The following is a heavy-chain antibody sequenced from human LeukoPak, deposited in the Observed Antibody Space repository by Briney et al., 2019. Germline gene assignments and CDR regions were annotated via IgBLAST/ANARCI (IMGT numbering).Heavy chain of an antibody. CDR2: ISSSSSTI. J-gene: IGHJ4*02. CDR3: ATYLRSGPIDS. V-gene: IGHV3-48*01. CDR1: GFTFSSYS. Sequence: GGSLRLSCAASGFTFSSYSMNWVRQAPGKGLEWVSYISSSSSTIYYADSVKGRFTISRDNAKNSLYLQMNSLRAEDTAVYYCATYLRSGPIDSWGQGTLVTVSS. D-gene: IGHD2/OR15-2a*01.